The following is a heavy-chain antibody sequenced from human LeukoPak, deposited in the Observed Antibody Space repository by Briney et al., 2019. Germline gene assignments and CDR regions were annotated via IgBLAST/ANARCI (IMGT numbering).Heavy chain of an antibody. CDR2: IYPGDSDT. CDR1: GCSFTSYW. Sequence: GESLEISCQGSGCSFTSYWIGWVRQLPGKGLEWMGIIYPGDSDTRYSPSFQGQVTISADKSISTAYLQWSSLKASDTAMYYCARHGQMATMPLDYWGQGTLVTVSA. D-gene: IGHD5-24*01. V-gene: IGHV5-51*01. CDR3: ARHGQMATMPLDY. J-gene: IGHJ4*02.